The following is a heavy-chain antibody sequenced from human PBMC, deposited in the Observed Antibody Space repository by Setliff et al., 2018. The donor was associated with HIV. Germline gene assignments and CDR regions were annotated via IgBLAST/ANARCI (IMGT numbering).Heavy chain of an antibody. CDR3: ARGTRVGANDAFDI. Sequence: ASVKVSCKTSGYTFTGYYVHWVRQAPGQGLEWMGRINPNSGGTNYPQKFQGRVTMTRDTSISTVYMELSRLRSDDTAVYYCARGTRVGANDAFDIWGQGTMVTVSS. V-gene: IGHV1-2*06. J-gene: IGHJ3*02. CDR2: INPNSGGT. CDR1: GYTFTGYY. D-gene: IGHD1-26*01.